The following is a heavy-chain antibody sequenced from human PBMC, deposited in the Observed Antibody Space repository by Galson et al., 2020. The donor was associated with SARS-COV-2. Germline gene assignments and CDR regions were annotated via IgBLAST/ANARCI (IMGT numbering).Heavy chain of an antibody. J-gene: IGHJ3*02. CDR2: ISSSGNTI. D-gene: IGHD6-13*01. V-gene: IGHV3-11*04. CDR3: AREVRSSNNDAFDI. CDR1: GFTFSDYY. Sequence: NSGGSLRLSCAASGFTFSDYYMSWIRQAPGKGLEWVSYISSSGNTIYYADSVKGRFTMSRDNAKNSLYLQMNSLRAEDTTVYYCAREVRSSNNDAFDIWGQGTMVTVSS.